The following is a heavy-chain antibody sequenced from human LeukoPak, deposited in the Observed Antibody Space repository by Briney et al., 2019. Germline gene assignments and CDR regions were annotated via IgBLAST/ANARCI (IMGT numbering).Heavy chain of an antibody. V-gene: IGHV4-38-2*02. CDR2: IFQGGKT. CDR3: ARGHGNNWFDP. Sequence: SETLSLTCSVSGYSISSDYNWGWIRQFPGKGLEWFGRIFQGGKTYYNPSLKSRAPTSEAMPKNQFTLKLRVGTAADTAVCYCARGHGNNWFDPWGQGTLVTVSS. CDR1: GYSISSDYN. J-gene: IGHJ5*02. D-gene: IGHD5-24*01.